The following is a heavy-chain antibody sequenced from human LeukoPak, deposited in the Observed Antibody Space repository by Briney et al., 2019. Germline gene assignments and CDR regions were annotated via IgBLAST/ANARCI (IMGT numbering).Heavy chain of an antibody. Sequence: GASVKVSCKVSGYTLTELSMHWVRQAPGKGLEWMGGFDSEDGETTYAQKFQGRDTMTEDTSTDTAYMELSSLRSEDTAVYYCATAGYGSTTSCYAIDYWGQGTLVTVSS. D-gene: IGHD2-2*01. CDR3: ATAGYGSTTSCYAIDY. CDR1: GYTLTELS. J-gene: IGHJ4*02. V-gene: IGHV1-24*01. CDR2: FDSEDGET.